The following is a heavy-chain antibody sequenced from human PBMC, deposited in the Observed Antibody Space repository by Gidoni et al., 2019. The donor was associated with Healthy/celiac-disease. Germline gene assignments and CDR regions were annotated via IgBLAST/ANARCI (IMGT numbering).Heavy chain of an antibody. Sequence: EVPLVASGGGLVQPGGSLRLPCAASGFTFSSYEVNWVRPAPGKGREGCSDISSSGSTIDCAYSVRGRFTISRDNAKNELYLQINSLRAEATAVYYCARLRYFDGLLSSWFDPWGQGTLVTVSS. CDR1: GFTFSSYE. V-gene: IGHV3-48*03. CDR3: ARLRYFDGLLSSWFDP. D-gene: IGHD3-9*01. CDR2: ISSSGSTI. J-gene: IGHJ5*02.